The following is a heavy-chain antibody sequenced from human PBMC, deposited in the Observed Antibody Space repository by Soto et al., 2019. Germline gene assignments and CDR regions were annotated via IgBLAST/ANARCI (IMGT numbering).Heavy chain of an antibody. CDR2: IDYTGST. V-gene: IGHV4-59*01. Sequence: SETLSLTCTVSGGSISGNYWNWIRQPPGRGPEWIGYIDYTGSTNYIPSLESRVTISVDTSKNQFSLILRSVTAADTAVYYCARGIYRYGDLYSFDFWGLGTLVTVSS. D-gene: IGHD5-18*01. J-gene: IGHJ4*02. CDR3: ARGIYRYGDLYSFDF. CDR1: GGSISGNY.